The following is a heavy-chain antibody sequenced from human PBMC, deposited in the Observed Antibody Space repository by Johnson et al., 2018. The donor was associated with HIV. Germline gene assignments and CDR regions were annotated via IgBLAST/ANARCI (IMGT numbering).Heavy chain of an antibody. D-gene: IGHD4-17*01. CDR2: LRYTGSNK. CDR1: GFTFSSYG. Sequence: QVQLVESGGGVVQPGRSLRLSCAASGFTFSSYGMHWVRPAPGKGLEWVAFLRYTGSNKNYADSVQGRFTISRDNSKNTLYLQMKSLRAEDTAVYYCAKDLRTVKAFDIWGQGTMVTVSS. CDR3: AKDLRTVKAFDI. J-gene: IGHJ3*02. V-gene: IGHV3-30*02.